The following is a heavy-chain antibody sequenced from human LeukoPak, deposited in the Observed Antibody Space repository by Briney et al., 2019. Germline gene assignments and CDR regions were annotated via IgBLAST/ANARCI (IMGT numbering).Heavy chain of an antibody. CDR3: ARSVDTAVDDAFDI. CDR1: GGTFSSYA. J-gene: IGHJ3*02. V-gene: IGHV1-69*01. CDR2: IIPIFGTA. D-gene: IGHD5-18*01. Sequence: SVKVSCKASGGTFSSYAISWVRQAPGQGLEWMGGIIPIFGTANYAQKFQGRVTITAAESKSTAYMELSSLRSEDTAVYYCARSVDTAVDDAFDIWGQGTMVTVSS.